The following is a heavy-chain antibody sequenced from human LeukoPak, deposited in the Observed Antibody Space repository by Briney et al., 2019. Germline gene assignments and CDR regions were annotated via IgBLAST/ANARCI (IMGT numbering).Heavy chain of an antibody. D-gene: IGHD3-3*01. CDR2: IRYDGSNK. Sequence: GGSLRLSXAASGFTFRSYGMHWVCQAPGKGLEWVAFIRYDGSNKYYADSVKGRFTISRDNSKNTLYLQMNSLRAEDTAVYYCAKPRRGITIFGVLDYWGQGTLVTVSS. CDR1: GFTFRSYG. CDR3: AKPRRGITIFGVLDY. V-gene: IGHV3-30*02. J-gene: IGHJ4*02.